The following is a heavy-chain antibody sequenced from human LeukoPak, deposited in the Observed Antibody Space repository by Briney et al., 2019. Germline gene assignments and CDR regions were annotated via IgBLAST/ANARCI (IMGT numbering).Heavy chain of an antibody. CDR3: ARVGYNSGWYEY. J-gene: IGHJ4*02. CDR2: IWEDGSNI. V-gene: IGHV3-33*01. Sequence: PGTSLRLSCAASGFIFSTYGMHWVRQAPGKGLEYVSAIWEDGSNIHYRDSVKGRFTISRDNSKNTLYLQMSNLRAEDTAVYYCARVGYNSGWYEYWGQGTLVTVSS. CDR1: GFIFSTYG. D-gene: IGHD6-19*01.